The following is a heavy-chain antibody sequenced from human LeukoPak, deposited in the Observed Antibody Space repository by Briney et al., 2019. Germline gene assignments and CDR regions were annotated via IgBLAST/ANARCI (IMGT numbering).Heavy chain of an antibody. V-gene: IGHV4-39*07. J-gene: IGHJ5*02. Sequence: SETLSLTCTVSGGSISSSSYFWGWLRQPPGKGLEWIGSIYYSGITHYNPSLKSRVTISVDTSKNQFSLRLSSVTAADTAVYYCAKDMWSTVVVAGPMFDPWGQGTPVTVSS. CDR2: IYYSGIT. D-gene: IGHD2-15*01. CDR1: GGSISSSSYF. CDR3: AKDMWSTVVVAGPMFDP.